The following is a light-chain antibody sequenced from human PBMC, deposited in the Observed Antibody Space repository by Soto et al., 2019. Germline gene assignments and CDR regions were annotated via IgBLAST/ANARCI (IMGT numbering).Light chain of an antibody. V-gene: IGLV2-14*03. Sequence: QSPLTQPASMSGSPGQSITISCTGTRSDIGTYNYLSWYQQHPGKAPRLVISDVSNRPSGVSNRFSGSKSGNTASLTITGLQSEDEADYYCMSYTTTSSFVFGSGTKLTVL. CDR1: RSDIGTYNY. CDR2: DVS. J-gene: IGLJ1*01. CDR3: MSYTTTSSFV.